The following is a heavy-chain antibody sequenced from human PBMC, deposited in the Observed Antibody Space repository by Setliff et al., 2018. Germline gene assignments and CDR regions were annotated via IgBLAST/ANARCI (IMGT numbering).Heavy chain of an antibody. CDR3: ARLGGSSTSGGFYY. CDR2: IYYSGST. D-gene: IGHD2-2*01. Sequence: SETLSLTCTVSGGSISSGGYYWSWIRQHPGKGLEWIGYIYYSGSTYYNPSLKSRVTISVDTSKNQFSLNLSSVTAADTAVYYCARLGGSSTSGGFYYWGQGTLVTVSS. V-gene: IGHV4-31*03. J-gene: IGHJ4*02. CDR1: GGSISSGGYY.